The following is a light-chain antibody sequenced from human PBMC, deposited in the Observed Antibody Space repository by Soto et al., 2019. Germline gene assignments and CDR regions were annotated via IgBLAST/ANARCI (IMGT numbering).Light chain of an antibody. CDR3: QQYNNWWT. V-gene: IGKV3D-15*01. Sequence: EIVMTQSPATLSVSPGERATLSCRASQSVSSKYLAWYQQKPGQAPRLLIYGTSSRATGISDRFRGSGSGTDFTLTISRLEPEDFAVYYCQQYNNWWTFGQGTKVDIK. CDR2: GTS. J-gene: IGKJ1*01. CDR1: QSVSSKY.